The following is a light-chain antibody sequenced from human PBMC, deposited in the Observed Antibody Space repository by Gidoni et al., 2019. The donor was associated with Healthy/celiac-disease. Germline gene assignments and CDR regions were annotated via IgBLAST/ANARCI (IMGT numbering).Light chain of an antibody. CDR2: GAS. J-gene: IGKJ1*01. CDR3: QQYNNWLWT. Sequence: EIVMTQSPATLSVSPGERATRSCRASQSVSSNLAWYQQKPGQAPRLLSYGASTRATGIPARFSGSGSGTEFTLTISSLQSEDFAVYYCQQYNNWLWTFGQGTKVEIK. V-gene: IGKV3-15*01. CDR1: QSVSSN.